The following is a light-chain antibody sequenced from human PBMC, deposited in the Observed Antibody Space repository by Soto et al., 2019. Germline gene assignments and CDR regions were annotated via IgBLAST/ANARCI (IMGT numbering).Light chain of an antibody. V-gene: IGKV3-20*01. Sequence: EIVLTQSPGTLSLSPGERATLSCRASQSLRRNSLAWYQQKPGQAPRLLIYDVSSRATGIPDRFSGSGSGTDFTLTISRLEPEDFPVYYCQQYYSAPDTFGQGTRLEIK. CDR2: DVS. CDR1: QSLRRNS. J-gene: IGKJ2*01. CDR3: QQYYSAPDT.